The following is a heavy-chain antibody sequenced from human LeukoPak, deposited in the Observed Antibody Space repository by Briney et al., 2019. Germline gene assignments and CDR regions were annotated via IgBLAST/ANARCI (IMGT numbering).Heavy chain of an antibody. J-gene: IGHJ4*02. CDR2: TYYRSKWYN. CDR1: GDSVSSNSAA. D-gene: IGHD3-16*02. Sequence: SQTLSLTCAISGDSVSSNSAAWNWIRQSPSRGLEWLGRTYYRSKWYNDYAVSVKSRITNNPDTSKNQFSLQLNSVTPEDTAVYYCAREEYDYVWGSYRPYYFDYWGQGTLSPSPQ. CDR3: AREEYDYVWGSYRPYYFDY. V-gene: IGHV6-1*01.